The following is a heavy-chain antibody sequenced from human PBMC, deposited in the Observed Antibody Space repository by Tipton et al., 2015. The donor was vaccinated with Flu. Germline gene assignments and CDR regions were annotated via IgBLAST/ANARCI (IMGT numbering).Heavy chain of an antibody. J-gene: IGHJ6*02. CDR2: IEHSGTT. D-gene: IGHD3-10*01. V-gene: IGHV4-34*01. Sequence: TLSLTCVVHGGSFSGYYWSWIRRSPGKGLEWIGEIEHSGTTNYSPSLKSRVTISRDTSKIQFSLNMGSVTAADTAVYYCARSVVGSGSQYPVGYYYYGMDVWGQGTTVTVSS. CDR3: ARSVVGSGSQYPVGYYYYGMDV. CDR1: GGSFSGYY.